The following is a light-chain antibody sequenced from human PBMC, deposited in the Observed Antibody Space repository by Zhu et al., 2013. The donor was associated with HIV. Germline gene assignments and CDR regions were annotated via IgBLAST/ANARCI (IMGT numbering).Light chain of an antibody. J-gene: IGKJ1*01. CDR1: QSVFTN. CDR2: GAS. V-gene: IGKV3D-15*01. Sequence: EIVLTQSPTTLSVSPGERATLSCRASQSVFTNLAWYQQKPGQAPRLLIYGASTRATGVPDRFSGSVSGTDFTLTISRLEPEDFAVYYCQHYGSFPVTFGQGTKVEIK. CDR3: QHYGSFPVT.